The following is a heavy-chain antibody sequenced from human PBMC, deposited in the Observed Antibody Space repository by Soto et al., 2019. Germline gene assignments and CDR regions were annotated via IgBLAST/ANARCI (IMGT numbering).Heavy chain of an antibody. J-gene: IGHJ6*03. V-gene: IGHV4-59*12. CDR1: GGSISSYY. Sequence: PSETLSLTCTVSGGSISSYYWSWIRQPPGKGLEWIGEINYSGSTNYNPSLKSRVTISVDTSKNQFSLKLSSVTAADTAVYYCARGRPVGTTYYMDVWGKGTTVTVSS. CDR3: ARGRPVGTTYYMDV. CDR2: INYSGST. D-gene: IGHD1-26*01.